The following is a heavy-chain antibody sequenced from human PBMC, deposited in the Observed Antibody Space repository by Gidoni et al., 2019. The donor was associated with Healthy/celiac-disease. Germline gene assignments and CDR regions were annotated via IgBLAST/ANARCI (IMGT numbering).Heavy chain of an antibody. V-gene: IGHV4-34*01. CDR2: INPSGST. D-gene: IGHD3-16*02. J-gene: IGHJ4*02. Sequence: QVQLQQWGAGLLKPSETLSLTCAVYGGFFSGYYCSWIRQPPGKGLEWIGEINPSGSTNYNPSLKSQATISVDTSKNQFSLKLSSVTAAATAVYSCARTANYVWGSYRSRPQVFDYWGQGTLVTVSS. CDR1: GGFFSGYY. CDR3: ARTANYVWGSYRSRPQVFDY.